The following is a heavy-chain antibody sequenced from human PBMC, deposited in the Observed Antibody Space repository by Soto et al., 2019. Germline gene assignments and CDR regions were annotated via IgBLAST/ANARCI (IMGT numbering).Heavy chain of an antibody. V-gene: IGHV1-69*13. Sequence: QVQLVQSGAEVKKPGSSVKVSCKASGVTFNSQDMRWVRQAPGQGLEWMGGIIPMFGTPHYAEKFQDRVTITADESTGTAYLELSSLTSEDTAVYYCVTSEGRDGYSFDYWGPGTLVTVS. J-gene: IGHJ4*02. CDR3: VTSEGRDGYSFDY. D-gene: IGHD5-12*01. CDR1: GVTFNSQD. CDR2: IIPMFGTP.